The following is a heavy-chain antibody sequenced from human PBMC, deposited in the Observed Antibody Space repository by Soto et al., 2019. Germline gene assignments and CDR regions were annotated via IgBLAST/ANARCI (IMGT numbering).Heavy chain of an antibody. CDR2: IFPNGRDK. V-gene: IGHV3-30*13. J-gene: IGHJ4*02. Sequence: QVQLVQSGGGVVQPGRSLRLSCAAAGFNFNTYFMHWVRQAPGKGLEWVAMIFPNGRDKEYADSVEGRLTISRDNSNSRMYLRRDRLRPEDSAVYYCARDDEHGSNCELAYGGQGALVTVSS. D-gene: IGHD1-26*01. CDR3: ARDDEHGSNCELAY. CDR1: GFNFNTYF.